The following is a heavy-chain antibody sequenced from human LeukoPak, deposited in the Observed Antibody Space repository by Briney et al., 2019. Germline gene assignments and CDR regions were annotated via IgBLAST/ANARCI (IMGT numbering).Heavy chain of an antibody. D-gene: IGHD2-15*01. J-gene: IGHJ4*02. V-gene: IGHV3-48*03. CDR3: ARDRYCSGGSCLDY. CDR2: ISSSGSTI. CDR1: GFTFSSYE. Sequence: PGGSLRLSCAASGFTFSSYEMNWVRQAPGKGLEWVSYISSSGSTIYYADSVKGRFTISRDNAKNSLYLQMNSLRAEDTAVYYCARDRYCSGGSCLDYWGQGTLVTVSS.